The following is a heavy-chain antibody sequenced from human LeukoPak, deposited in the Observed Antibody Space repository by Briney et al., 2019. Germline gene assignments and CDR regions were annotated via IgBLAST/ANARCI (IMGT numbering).Heavy chain of an antibody. J-gene: IGHJ2*01. Sequence: GASVKVSCKASGYTFTGSHMHWVRQAPGQGLEGMGWINPNSGGTNFAPKYQDRVTMTRDTSISTGYMELRRLRSDDTAVYYCARASGSYWYFDLWGRGTLVTVSS. CDR3: ARASGSYWYFDL. D-gene: IGHD1-26*01. V-gene: IGHV1-2*02. CDR1: GYTFTGSH. CDR2: INPNSGGT.